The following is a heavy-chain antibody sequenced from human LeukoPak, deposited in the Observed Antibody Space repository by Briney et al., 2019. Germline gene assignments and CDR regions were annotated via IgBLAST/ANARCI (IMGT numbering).Heavy chain of an antibody. CDR3: ARSHWWLTSI. Sequence: PSETLSLTCAVYGGSFSGYYWSWIRQPPGKGLEWIGEINHSGSTNYNPSLKSRVTISVDTSKNQFSLKLSSVTAADTAVYYCARSHWWLTSIWGQGTMVTVSS. CDR1: GGSFSGYY. CDR2: INHSGST. V-gene: IGHV4-34*01. J-gene: IGHJ3*02. D-gene: IGHD4/OR15-4a*01.